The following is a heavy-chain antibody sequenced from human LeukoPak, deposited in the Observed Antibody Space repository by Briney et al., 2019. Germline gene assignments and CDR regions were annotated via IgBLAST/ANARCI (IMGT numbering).Heavy chain of an antibody. CDR1: GFTFSIYS. CDR2: ISSGSSTI. V-gene: IGHV3-48*01. J-gene: IGHJ4*02. Sequence: GGSLRLSCAASGFTFSIYSMNWVRRAPGKGLEWVSYISSGSSTIYYADSVKGRFTISRDNAKNSLYLQMNSLRVEDTAVYYCARGGTGSENDYWGQGILVTVSS. CDR3: ARGGTGSENDY. D-gene: IGHD3-9*01.